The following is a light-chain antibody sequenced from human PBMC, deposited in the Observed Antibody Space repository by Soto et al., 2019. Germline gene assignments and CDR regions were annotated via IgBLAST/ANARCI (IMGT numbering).Light chain of an antibody. Sequence: EIVMTQSPATLSVSPGERATLSCRASQSVSSNLAWYQQKPGQAPRLLIYGASTRATGIPARVSGSGSGTEFKLTISSLQSEGFAVYYCQQYNNWPGTFGQGTKVEIK. CDR1: QSVSSN. V-gene: IGKV3-15*01. CDR2: GAS. J-gene: IGKJ1*01. CDR3: QQYNNWPGT.